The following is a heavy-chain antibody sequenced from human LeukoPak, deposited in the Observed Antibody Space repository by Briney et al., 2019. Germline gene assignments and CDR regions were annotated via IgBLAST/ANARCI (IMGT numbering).Heavy chain of an antibody. CDR1: VVTFSSYW. V-gene: IGHV3-74*01. CDR2: INSDGSST. D-gene: IGHD2-2*03. J-gene: IGHJ4*01. Sequence: VGSLRLSCAASVVTFSSYWMHWVREAPGKGLVWVSRINSDGSSTSYADSVKGRFTISRDNAKNTPYLPMNSLRAEDTAVYYCARGLRGYFYPFDYCGHGTLVTVSS. CDR3: ARGLRGYFYPFDY.